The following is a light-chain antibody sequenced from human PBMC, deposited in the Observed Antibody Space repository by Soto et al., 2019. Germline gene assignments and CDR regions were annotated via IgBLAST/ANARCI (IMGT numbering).Light chain of an antibody. CDR3: QQRSDWPST. Sequence: EIVLTQSPATLSLSPGERATLSCRASQIVSRYLAWYQQKPGQAPRLLIYDASNRATGIPARFSGRWSGTAFTLTISSLEPEDFAVYYCQQRSDWPSTFGGGTKVQIK. J-gene: IGKJ4*01. CDR2: DAS. CDR1: QIVSRY. V-gene: IGKV3-11*01.